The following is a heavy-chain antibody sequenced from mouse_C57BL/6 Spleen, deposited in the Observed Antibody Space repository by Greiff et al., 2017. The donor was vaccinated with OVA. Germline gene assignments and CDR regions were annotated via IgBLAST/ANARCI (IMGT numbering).Heavy chain of an antibody. Sequence: VQLQQPGAELVKPGASVKLSCKASGYTFTSYWMQWVKQRPGQGLEWIGEIDPSDSYTNYNQKFKGKATLTVDTSSSTAYMQLSSLASEDSAVYYCARDKELGYWGQGTLVTVSA. CDR1: GYTFTSYW. J-gene: IGHJ3*01. D-gene: IGHD4-1*01. CDR2: IDPSDSYT. CDR3: ARDKELGY. V-gene: IGHV1-50*01.